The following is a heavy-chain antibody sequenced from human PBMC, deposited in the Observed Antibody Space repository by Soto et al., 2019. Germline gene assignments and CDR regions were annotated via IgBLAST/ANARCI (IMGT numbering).Heavy chain of an antibody. J-gene: IGHJ4*02. D-gene: IGHD6-13*01. CDR1: GFTFSNYA. Sequence: GSLRLSCAASGFTFSNYAMGWVRQAPGKGLEWVSTVSGSGDTSYYAQSVKGRFTISRDNSKNTLYLQMNSLRAEDTAVYYCAKEGDSSRWSLSYFDYWGQGTLVTVSS. V-gene: IGHV3-23*01. CDR2: VSGSGDTS. CDR3: AKEGDSSRWSLSYFDY.